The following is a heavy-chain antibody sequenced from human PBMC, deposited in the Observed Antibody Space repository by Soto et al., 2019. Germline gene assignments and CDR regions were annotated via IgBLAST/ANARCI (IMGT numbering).Heavy chain of an antibody. V-gene: IGHV4-59*01. CDR3: ARDTQVDDYYYMDV. Sequence: SETLSLTCTVSGGSISSYYWSWIRQPPGKGLEWIGYIYYSGSTNYNPSLKSRVTISVDTSKNQFSLKLSSVTAADTAAYYCARDTQVDDYYYMDVWGKGTTVTVSS. CDR1: GGSISSYY. J-gene: IGHJ6*03. CDR2: IYYSGST.